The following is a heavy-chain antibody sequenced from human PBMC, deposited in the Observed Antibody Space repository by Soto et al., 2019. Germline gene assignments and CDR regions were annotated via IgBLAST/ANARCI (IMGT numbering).Heavy chain of an antibody. CDR2: MSPSKGVT. CDR3: ARGVDAGYDF. D-gene: IGHD2-2*03. CDR1: GYIFTTLD. V-gene: IGHV1-8*01. J-gene: IGHJ4*02. Sequence: QVQLVQSGAEVKTPGASVKVSCKTSGYIFTTLDINWVRQDAGQGLEWMGWMSPSKGVTGDAEKFHNRVTMTRHTSIDTAYMELSSLTFDDTAVYYCARGVDAGYDFWGQGTLVTVSS.